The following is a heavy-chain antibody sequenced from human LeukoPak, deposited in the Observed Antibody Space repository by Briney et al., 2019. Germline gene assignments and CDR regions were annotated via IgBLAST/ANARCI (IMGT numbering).Heavy chain of an antibody. V-gene: IGHV4-34*01. CDR3: ARDKDYDSSGYLGYFDY. J-gene: IGHJ4*02. Sequence: SETLSLTCAVYGGSFSGYYWSWIRQPPGKGLEWIGEINHSGSTNYNPSLKSRVTISVDTSKNQFSLKLSSVTAADTAVYYCARDKDYDSSGYLGYFDYWGQGTLVTVSS. CDR1: GGSFSGYY. D-gene: IGHD3-22*01. CDR2: INHSGST.